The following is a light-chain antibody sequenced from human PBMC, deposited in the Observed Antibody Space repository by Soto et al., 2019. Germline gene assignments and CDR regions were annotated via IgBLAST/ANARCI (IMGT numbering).Light chain of an antibody. Sequence: DIQMTQSPSSLSASVGDTITITCRASQSISSWLAWYQQKPGKAPKLLIYDASSLESGVPSRFSGSGSGTEFTLTISSLQPDDFATYYCQQYNSYSGTFGGGTKVDIK. V-gene: IGKV1-5*01. CDR1: QSISSW. J-gene: IGKJ4*01. CDR3: QQYNSYSGT. CDR2: DAS.